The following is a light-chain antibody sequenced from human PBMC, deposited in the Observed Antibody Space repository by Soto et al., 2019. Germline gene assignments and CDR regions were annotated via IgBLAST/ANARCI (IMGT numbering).Light chain of an antibody. V-gene: IGKV3-20*01. CDR1: QSVSRSY. Sequence: IVLTQFPGTLPLSPGERATLSCRASQSVSRSYLAWYHQKPGQAPRLLIYAASSRAAGIPDEFSGSGSGPDFTLTILSLETEVFAVYACQQYGTSVWTFGQGTKVEVE. CDR2: AAS. CDR3: QQYGTSVWT. J-gene: IGKJ1*01.